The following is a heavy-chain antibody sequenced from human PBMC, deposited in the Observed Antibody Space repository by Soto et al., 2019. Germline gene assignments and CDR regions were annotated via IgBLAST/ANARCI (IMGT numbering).Heavy chain of an antibody. V-gene: IGHV4-34*01. CDR2: INHSGST. Sequence: SETLSLTCAVYGGSFSGYYWSWIRQPPGKGLEWIGEINHSGSTNYDPSLKSRVTISVDTSKNQFSLKLSSVTAADTAVYYCARGARVRPSYYFDYWGQGTLVTVSS. CDR3: ARGARVRPSYYFDY. CDR1: GGSFSGYY. D-gene: IGHD3-10*01. J-gene: IGHJ4*02.